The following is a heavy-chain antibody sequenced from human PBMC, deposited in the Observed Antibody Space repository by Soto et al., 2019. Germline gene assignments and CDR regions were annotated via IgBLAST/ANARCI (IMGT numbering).Heavy chain of an antibody. J-gene: IGHJ6*02. Sequence: QVQLVESGGGLVKPGGSLRLSCEGSGFTFSDYYISWIRQAPGKGLEWISYSSNSGTFSRYADSVKGRFSISRDNTKNLLYLQMNSLRAEDTAVYYCAKISYSSSWYYYGMDVWGQGTTVTVSS. CDR1: GFTFSDYY. D-gene: IGHD6-13*01. CDR3: AKISYSSSWYYYGMDV. CDR2: SSNSGTFS. V-gene: IGHV3-11*06.